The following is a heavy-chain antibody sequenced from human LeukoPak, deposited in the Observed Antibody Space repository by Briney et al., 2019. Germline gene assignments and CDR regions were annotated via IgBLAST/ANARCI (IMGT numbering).Heavy chain of an antibody. J-gene: IGHJ6*03. CDR1: GASINSYY. V-gene: IGHV4-59*12. D-gene: IGHD3-22*01. CDR3: ARVSPQVVVFGHYYYMDV. CDR2: IYYTGST. Sequence: SETLSLTCTVSGASINSYYWSWIRQPPGKGLEWIGYIYYTGSTNYNPSLKSRVTMSIHTSKNQFSLKLSSVTAADTAVYYCARVSPQVVVFGHYYYMDVWGKGTTVTVSS.